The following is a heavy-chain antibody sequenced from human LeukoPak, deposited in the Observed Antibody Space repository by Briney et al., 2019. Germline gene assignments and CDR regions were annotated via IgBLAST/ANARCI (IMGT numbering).Heavy chain of an antibody. V-gene: IGHV5-10-1*01. D-gene: IGHD2-21*02. J-gene: IGHJ4*02. CDR1: GYSFTSYW. CDR3: ARQSACGGDCSSPFDY. Sequence: GESLKISCKASGYSFTSYWFTWVRQMPGKGLEWMGRIDPSDSYINYSPSFQGHVTISADKSISTAHLQWSSLKASDTAMYYCARQSACGGDCSSPFDYWGQGTLVTVSS. CDR2: IDPSDSYI.